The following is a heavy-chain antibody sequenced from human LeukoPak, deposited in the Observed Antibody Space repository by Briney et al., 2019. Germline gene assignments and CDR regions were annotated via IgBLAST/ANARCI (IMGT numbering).Heavy chain of an antibody. V-gene: IGHV3-23*01. Sequence: GSLRLSCAASGFTFSSYAMSWVRQAPGEGLEWVSAISGSGGSTYYADSVKGRFTISRDNSKNTLYLQMNSLRAEDTAVYYCAKVGWSTEDYFDYWGQGTLVTVSS. J-gene: IGHJ4*02. CDR1: GFTFSSYA. CDR3: AKVGWSTEDYFDY. CDR2: ISGSGGST. D-gene: IGHD2-15*01.